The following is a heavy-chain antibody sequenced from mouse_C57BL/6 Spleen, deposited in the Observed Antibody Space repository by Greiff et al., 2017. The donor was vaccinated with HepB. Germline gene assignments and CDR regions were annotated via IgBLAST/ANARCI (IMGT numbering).Heavy chain of an antibody. CDR3: ASPDSSGYPFAY. V-gene: IGHV5-6*01. J-gene: IGHJ3*01. CDR2: ISSGGSYT. CDR1: GFTFSSYG. D-gene: IGHD3-2*02. Sequence: DVQLVESGGDLVKPGGSLKLSCAASGFTFSSYGMSWVRQTPDKRLEWVATISSGGSYTYYPDSVKGRFTISRDNAKNTLYLQMSSLKSEDTAMYYCASPDSSGYPFAYWGQGTLVTVSA.